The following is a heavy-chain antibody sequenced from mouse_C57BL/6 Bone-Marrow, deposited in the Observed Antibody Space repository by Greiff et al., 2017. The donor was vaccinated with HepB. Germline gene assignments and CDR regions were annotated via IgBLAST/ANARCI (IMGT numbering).Heavy chain of an antibody. D-gene: IGHD1-1*01. CDR2: IHPNSGST. CDR3: VFYYYGSSYSAY. Sequence: QVQLQQPGAELVKPGASVKLSCKASGYTFTSYWMHWVKQRPGQGLEWIGMIHPNSGSTNYNEKFKSKATLTVDKSSSTAYMQLSSLTSEDSAVYYCVFYYYGSSYSAYWGQGTLVTVSA. J-gene: IGHJ3*01. CDR1: GYTFTSYW. V-gene: IGHV1-64*01.